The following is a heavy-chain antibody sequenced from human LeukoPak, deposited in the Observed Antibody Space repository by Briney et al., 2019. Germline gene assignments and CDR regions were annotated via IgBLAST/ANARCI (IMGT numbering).Heavy chain of an antibody. CDR2: ISPSGDIT. J-gene: IGHJ3*02. CDR1: GFTFSNHG. D-gene: IGHD6-13*01. V-gene: IGHV3-23*01. Sequence: GGSLRLSCAASGFTFSNHGMNWVRQAPGKGLEWVSGISPSGDITYYADSVKGRFTISRDNSKNTLYLQMNSLRAEDTAVYYCAKDRAIGAVATGAFDMWGQGTLVTVSS. CDR3: AKDRAIGAVATGAFDM.